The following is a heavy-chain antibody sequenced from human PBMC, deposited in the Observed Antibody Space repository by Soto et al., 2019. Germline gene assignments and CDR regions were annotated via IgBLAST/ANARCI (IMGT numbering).Heavy chain of an antibody. CDR2: IDPSDSYT. CDR3: ARTGAYCGGDCYFDY. D-gene: IGHD2-21*02. V-gene: IGHV5-10-1*03. Sequence: EVQLVQSGAEVKKPGESLRISCKGSGYSFTSYWISWVRQMPGKGLEWMGRIDPSDSYTNYSPSFQGHVTISADKSISTADLQWSSLKASDTAMYYCARTGAYCGGDCYFDYWGQGTLVTVSS. CDR1: GYSFTSYW. J-gene: IGHJ4*02.